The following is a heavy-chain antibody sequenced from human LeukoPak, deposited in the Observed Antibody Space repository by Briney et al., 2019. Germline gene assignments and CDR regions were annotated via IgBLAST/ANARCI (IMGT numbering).Heavy chain of an antibody. CDR3: ARVMNYYYGMDV. V-gene: IGHV4-39*01. Sequence: AETLSLTCTVSGGSFSSSSYYWGWIRQPPGKGLEWIGSIYYSGSTYYNPSLKSRVTISVDTSKNQFSLKLSSVTAADTAVYYCARVMNYYYGMDVWGQGTTVTVSS. J-gene: IGHJ6*02. D-gene: IGHD2-21*01. CDR2: IYYSGST. CDR1: GGSFSSSSYY.